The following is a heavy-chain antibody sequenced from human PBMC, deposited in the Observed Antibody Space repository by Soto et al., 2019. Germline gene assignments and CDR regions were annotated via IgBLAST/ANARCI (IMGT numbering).Heavy chain of an antibody. CDR1: GFTFSSYW. Sequence: GGSLRLSCAASGFTFSSYWMHWVRQAPGKGLVWVSRINSDGSSTSYADSVKGRFTISGDNAKNTLYLQMNSLGAGDTAVYYCARDWEVGDWTDAFDIWGQGTMVTVSS. D-gene: IGHD1-1*01. CDR3: ARDWEVGDWTDAFDI. CDR2: INSDGSST. V-gene: IGHV3-74*01. J-gene: IGHJ3*02.